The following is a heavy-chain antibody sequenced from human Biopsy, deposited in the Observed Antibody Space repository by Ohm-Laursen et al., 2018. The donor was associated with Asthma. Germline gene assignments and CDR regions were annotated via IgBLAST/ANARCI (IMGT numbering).Heavy chain of an antibody. D-gene: IGHD1-26*01. CDR3: ARSELPSYYYYYGMDV. CDR2: IIPIFGTA. Sequence: SVKVSCKASGGTFSSYAISWVRQAPGQGLEWMGGIIPIFGTANYAQKFQGRVTITADESTSTAYMELSSLRSEDTAVYYCARSELPSYYYYYGMDVWGQGTTATVSS. V-gene: IGHV1-69*13. J-gene: IGHJ6*02. CDR1: GGTFSSYA.